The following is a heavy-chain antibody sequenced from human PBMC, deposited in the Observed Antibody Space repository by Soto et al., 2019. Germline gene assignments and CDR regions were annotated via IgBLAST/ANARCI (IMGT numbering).Heavy chain of an antibody. CDR1: GGSISSYY. Sequence: SETLSLTCTVSGGSISSYYWSWIRQPPGKGLEWIGYIYYSGSTNYNPSLKSRVTISVDTSKNQFSLKLSSVTAADTAVYYCAIVGQFPGIAAAGHFDYWGQGTLVTVSS. V-gene: IGHV4-59*01. CDR2: IYYSGST. D-gene: IGHD6-13*01. J-gene: IGHJ4*02. CDR3: AIVGQFPGIAAAGHFDY.